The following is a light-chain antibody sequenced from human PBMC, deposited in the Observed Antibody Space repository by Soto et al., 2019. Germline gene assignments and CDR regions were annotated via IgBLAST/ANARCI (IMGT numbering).Light chain of an antibody. CDR3: QQYNNWPFPSWT. J-gene: IGKJ1*01. CDR2: GAS. V-gene: IGKV3-15*01. Sequence: EIVMTQSPATLSVSPGERATLSCRASQSVSSNLAWYQQKPGQAPRLLIYGASTRATGIPARFSVSGSGTEFTLTISSLQSEDFAVYYCQQYNNWPFPSWTFSQGTKVEIK. CDR1: QSVSSN.